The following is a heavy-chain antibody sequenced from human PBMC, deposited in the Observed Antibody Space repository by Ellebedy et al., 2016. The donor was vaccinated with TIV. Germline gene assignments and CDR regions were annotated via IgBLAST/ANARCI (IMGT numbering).Heavy chain of an antibody. CDR1: GFTFSRHY. D-gene: IGHD2-15*01. Sequence: GESLKISCVASGFTFSRHYMHWVRQAPGKGLVWVSRIKDDGSETSYVDSVKGRFIISRDNAQDTLFLQMNSLRAEDTAVYFCSRGWSTPDSWGQGTLVIASS. J-gene: IGHJ4*02. V-gene: IGHV3-74*01. CDR3: SRGWSTPDS. CDR2: IKDDGSET.